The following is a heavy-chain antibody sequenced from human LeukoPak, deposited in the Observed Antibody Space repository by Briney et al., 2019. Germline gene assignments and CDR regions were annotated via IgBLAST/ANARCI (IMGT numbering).Heavy chain of an antibody. Sequence: KSSETLSLTCTVSGGSISSSSYYWGWIRQPPGKGLEWIGSIYYSGSTYYNPSLKSRVTISVDTSKNQFSLKLSSVTAADTAVYYCARRLGELSIVYPLGYWGQGTLVTVSS. V-gene: IGHV4-39*01. CDR2: IYYSGST. D-gene: IGHD3-16*01. CDR3: ARRLGELSIVYPLGY. CDR1: GGSISSSSYY. J-gene: IGHJ4*02.